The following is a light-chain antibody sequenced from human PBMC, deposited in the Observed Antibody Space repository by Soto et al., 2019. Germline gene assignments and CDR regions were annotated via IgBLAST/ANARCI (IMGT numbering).Light chain of an antibody. Sequence: QSALTQPASVSGSPGQSITISCTGNSSDVGGYNYVSWYQQHPGKAPKLMIYDVSNRPSGVSNRFSGSKSGNTASLTISGLQAEDEADYYCSSYTSSSTLVFGTRTKLTVL. CDR3: SSYTSSSTLV. CDR1: SSDVGGYNY. J-gene: IGLJ1*01. V-gene: IGLV2-14*01. CDR2: DVS.